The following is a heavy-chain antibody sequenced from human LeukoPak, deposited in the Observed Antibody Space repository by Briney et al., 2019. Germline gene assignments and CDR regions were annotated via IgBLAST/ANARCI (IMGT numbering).Heavy chain of an antibody. CDR2: INTNTGNL. J-gene: IGHJ4*02. CDR3: ARWYYDTTGRLDY. Sequence: ASVKVSCKASGYTFTSHGLNWVRQAPGQGLEWMGWINTNTGNLAYAQGFTGRFVFSLDTSVSTAYLQISSLEAGDTAIYFCARWYYDTTGRLDYWGQGTLVTVSS. CDR1: GYTFTSHG. D-gene: IGHD3-22*01. V-gene: IGHV7-4-1*02.